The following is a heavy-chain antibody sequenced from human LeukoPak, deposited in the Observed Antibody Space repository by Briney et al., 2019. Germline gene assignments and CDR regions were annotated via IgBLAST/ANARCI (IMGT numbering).Heavy chain of an antibody. CDR1: GFTFSRYT. J-gene: IGHJ3*02. D-gene: IGHD6-19*01. V-gene: IGHV3-23*01. CDR3: AKDGAVPGTMDAFDI. CDR2: IRDGGEST. Sequence: SGGSLRLSCAASGFTFSRYTMTWVRQAPGKGLEWVSAIRDGGESTYYADSVKGRFTISRDNSKNTLYLQMDSLRAEDTAVYYCAKDGAVPGTMDAFDIWGQGTMVTVSS.